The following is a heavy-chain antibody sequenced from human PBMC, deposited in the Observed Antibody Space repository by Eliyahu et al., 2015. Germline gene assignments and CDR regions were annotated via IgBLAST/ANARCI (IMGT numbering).Heavy chain of an antibody. CDR1: GXSISSYY. CDR2: IYYSGST. D-gene: IGHD4-17*01. Sequence: QVQLQESGPGLVKPSETLSLTCTVSGXSISSYYWSWIRQPPGKGLEWIGYIYYSGSTNYNPSLKSRVTISVDTSKNQFSLKLSSVTAADTAVYYCARVAATVTYYDYWGQGTLVTVSS. CDR3: ARVAATVTYYDY. V-gene: IGHV4-59*01. J-gene: IGHJ4*02.